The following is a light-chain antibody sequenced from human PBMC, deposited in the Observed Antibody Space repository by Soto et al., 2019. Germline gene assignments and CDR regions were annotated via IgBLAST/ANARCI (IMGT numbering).Light chain of an antibody. J-gene: IGKJ1*01. Sequence: DIQMTQSPSTLSASVGDRVTISCRTSQRIITWLAWYQQKPGKAPKLLIYDASTLESGVPSRFSGSGSGTEFTLTISSLQPDDFATYYCQQYKSFSRTFGQGTKVEIK. CDR3: QQYKSFSRT. CDR1: QRIITW. CDR2: DAS. V-gene: IGKV1-5*01.